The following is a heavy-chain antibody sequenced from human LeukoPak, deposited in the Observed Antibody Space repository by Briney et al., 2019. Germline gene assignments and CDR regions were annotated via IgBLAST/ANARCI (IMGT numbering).Heavy chain of an antibody. Sequence: PGGSLRLSCAASGFTFGSFAMSWVRQAPGKGLEWVSTISSSGANTFYADSVKGRFTISRDTSKNTLSLQMNSLRAEDTAVYYCAKDRVVAAKHYGYWGQGTLVTVSS. J-gene: IGHJ4*02. D-gene: IGHD1-26*01. V-gene: IGHV3-23*01. CDR1: GFTFGSFA. CDR3: AKDRVVAAKHYGY. CDR2: ISSSGANT.